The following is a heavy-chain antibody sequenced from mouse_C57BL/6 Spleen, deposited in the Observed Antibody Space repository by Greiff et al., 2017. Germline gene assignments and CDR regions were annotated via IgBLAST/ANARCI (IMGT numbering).Heavy chain of an antibody. CDR2: IYPGSGST. D-gene: IGHD1-1*01. Sequence: QVQLQQPGAELVKPGASVKMSCKASGYTFTSYWITWVKQRPGQGLEWIGDIYPGSGSTNYNEKFKSKATLTVDTSSSTAYMQLSRLTSEDSAVYYCARFITTVVDLYAMDYWGQGTSVTVSS. CDR3: ARFITTVVDLYAMDY. V-gene: IGHV1-55*01. CDR1: GYTFTSYW. J-gene: IGHJ4*01.